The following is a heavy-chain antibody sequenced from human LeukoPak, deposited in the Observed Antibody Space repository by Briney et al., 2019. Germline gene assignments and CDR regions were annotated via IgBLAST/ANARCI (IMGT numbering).Heavy chain of an antibody. D-gene: IGHD3-10*01. J-gene: IGHJ6*03. CDR1: GYTFTSYG. CDR3: ARDHYYGSGSYRYMDV. Sequence: ASVKVSCEASGYTFTSYGISWVRQAPGQGLEWMGWISAYNGNTNYAQKLQGRVTMTTDTSTSTAYMELRSLRSDDTAVYYCARDHYYGSGSYRYMDVWGKGTTVTVSS. CDR2: ISAYNGNT. V-gene: IGHV1-18*01.